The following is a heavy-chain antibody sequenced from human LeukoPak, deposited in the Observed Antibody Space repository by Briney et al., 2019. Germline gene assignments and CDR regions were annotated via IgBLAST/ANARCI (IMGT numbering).Heavy chain of an antibody. J-gene: IGHJ6*02. D-gene: IGHD2-15*01. CDR1: GGSISSGGYY. CDR2: IYYSGST. Sequence: PSQTLSLTCTVSGGSISSGGYYWSWIRQHPGKGLEWIGYIYYSGSTYYNPSLKSRVTISVDTSKNQFSLKLSSVTAADTAVYYCARDRGGLTYGKDIWGQGTTVTVSS. V-gene: IGHV4-31*03. CDR3: ARDRGGLTYGKDI.